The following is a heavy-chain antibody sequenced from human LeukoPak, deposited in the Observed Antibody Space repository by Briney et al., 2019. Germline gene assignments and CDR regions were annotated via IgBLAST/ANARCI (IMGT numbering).Heavy chain of an antibody. V-gene: IGHV4-39*01. CDR1: GGSISSYY. D-gene: IGHD6-19*01. CDR2: LYYGGST. CDR3: ARRVAVAANYFDS. Sequence: SETLSLTCTVSGGSISSYYWGWIRQPPGKGLEWIASLYYGGSTYYNPSLQSRVTISLDTSKNQFSLKLSSVTAADTAVYYCARRVAVAANYFDSWVQGTLVTVSS. J-gene: IGHJ4*02.